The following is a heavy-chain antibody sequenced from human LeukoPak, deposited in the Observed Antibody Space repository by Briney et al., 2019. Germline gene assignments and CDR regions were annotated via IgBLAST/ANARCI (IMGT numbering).Heavy chain of an antibody. CDR3: ARAYSSSWYFNWFDP. Sequence: PSETLSLTCTVSGYSISSGYYWGWIRQPPGKGLEWIGNIYPCGTTYYNPSLKTRVTISVDTSKNQFSLKLSSVTAADTAVYFCARAYSSSWYFNWFDPWGQGTLVTVSS. CDR2: IYPCGTT. V-gene: IGHV4-38-2*02. CDR1: GYSISSGYY. D-gene: IGHD6-13*01. J-gene: IGHJ5*02.